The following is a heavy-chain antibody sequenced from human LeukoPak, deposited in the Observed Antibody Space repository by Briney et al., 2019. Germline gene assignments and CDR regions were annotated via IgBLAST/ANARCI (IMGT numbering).Heavy chain of an antibody. J-gene: IGHJ4*02. D-gene: IGHD3-9*01. CDR2: LWYDGSNR. Sequence: GGSLRLSCAASGFTFSSYGMHWARQAPGRGREWVAILWYDGSNRYYADSVKGRFTISRDNSKNTLYLQMNSLRAEDTAVYYCARNWGDHFDWLHDYWGQGTLVTVSS. V-gene: IGHV3-33*01. CDR3: ARNWGDHFDWLHDY. CDR1: GFTFSSYG.